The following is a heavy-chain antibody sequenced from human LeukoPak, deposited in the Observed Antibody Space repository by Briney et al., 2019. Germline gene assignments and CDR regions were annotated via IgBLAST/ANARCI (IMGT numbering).Heavy chain of an antibody. J-gene: IGHJ4*02. CDR2: IYSGGST. V-gene: IGHV3-53*01. Sequence: PGGSLRLSCAVSGYIVSGKYMGWVRQAPGKGLEYLSVIYSGGSTYYIDSVKGRFTISRDNPKNTLYLQMNSLRVEDTAVYYCVTPGPTVTGGFEYWGQGTLVTVSS. CDR3: VTPGPTVTGGFEY. D-gene: IGHD4-17*01. CDR1: GYIVSGKY.